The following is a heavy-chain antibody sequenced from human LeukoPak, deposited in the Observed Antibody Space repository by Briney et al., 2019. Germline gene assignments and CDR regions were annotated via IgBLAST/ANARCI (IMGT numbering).Heavy chain of an antibody. CDR1: GGTFSSYA. CDR3: AREEESNWFDP. Sequence: ASVKVSCKASGGTFSSYAISWVRQAPGQGLEWMGGIIPIFGTVNYAQNFQGRVTITADESTSTAYMELSNLRSEDTAVYYCAREEESNWFDPWGQGTLVTVSS. J-gene: IGHJ5*02. V-gene: IGHV1-69*13. CDR2: IIPIFGTV.